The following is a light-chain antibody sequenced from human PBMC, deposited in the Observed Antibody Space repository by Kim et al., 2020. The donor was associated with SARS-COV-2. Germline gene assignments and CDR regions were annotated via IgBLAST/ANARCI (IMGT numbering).Light chain of an antibody. Sequence: APGQTARITCGGNNIGPKSVNWYQQKPGQAPVLVISYSSDRPSGIPARFSGSNSGNTATLTISRVEAGDEAVYYCQVWDNSGEHIVFGGGTQLTVL. CDR2: YSS. V-gene: IGLV3-21*04. CDR1: NIGPKS. J-gene: IGLJ2*01. CDR3: QVWDNSGEHIV.